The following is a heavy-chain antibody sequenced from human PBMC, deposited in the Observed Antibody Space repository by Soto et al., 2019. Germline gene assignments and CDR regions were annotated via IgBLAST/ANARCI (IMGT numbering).Heavy chain of an antibody. CDR1: GGSFSGYY. CDR3: ARVPDY. Sequence: SETLSLTCAVYGGSFSGYYWSWIRQPPGKGLEWIGEINHSGSTNYNPSIKTQDTISVDKSRTQFSLRQYSVTAADTAVYYCARVPDYWGQGTLVTVSS. CDR2: INHSGST. V-gene: IGHV4-34*01. J-gene: IGHJ4*02.